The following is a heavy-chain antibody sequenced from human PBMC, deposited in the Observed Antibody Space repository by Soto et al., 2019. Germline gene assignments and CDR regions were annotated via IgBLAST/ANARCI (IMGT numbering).Heavy chain of an antibody. CDR2: MYYSGST. J-gene: IGHJ5*02. Sequence: QLQLQESGPGLVKPSETLSLTCTVSGGSISSSSSYCWGWIRQPPGKGLEWIGSMYYSGSTYYSPSLKGRVTISVDTSKNQFSLKLSPVTAADTAVYYCARHYYGANWFDPWGQGTLVTVSS. V-gene: IGHV4-39*01. CDR3: ARHYYGANWFDP. CDR1: GGSISSSSSYC. D-gene: IGHD3-22*01.